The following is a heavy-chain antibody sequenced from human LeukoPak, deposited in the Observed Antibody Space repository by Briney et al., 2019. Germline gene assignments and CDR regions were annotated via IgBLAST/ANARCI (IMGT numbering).Heavy chain of an antibody. D-gene: IGHD6-19*01. J-gene: IGHJ5*02. CDR1: GYSFISYW. CDR2: IYPGDSDT. V-gene: IGHV5-51*01. CDR3: ARRGGSGWYFLA. Sequence: GVSLQISSQGSGYSFISYWIGWVRPMPGKGLEWMGIIYPGDSDTRYSPSSQGQVTISADKSISTAYLQWSSLKASDSAMYYCARRGGSGWYFLAWGQGTLVTVSS.